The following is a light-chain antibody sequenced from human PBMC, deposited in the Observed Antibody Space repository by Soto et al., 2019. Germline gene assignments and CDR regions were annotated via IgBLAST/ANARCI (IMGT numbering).Light chain of an antibody. CDR1: QSISTY. CDR2: AAS. CDR3: RQTYSTPLT. Sequence: DIHMTQSPSSLPASVGNIFTITCRSSQSISTYLNWYQQKPGKAPRLLIYAASSLQSGVPSRLSGSGYGTDLTITISSMKTEDFETYYCRQTYSTPLTFGGGTKVDIK. J-gene: IGKJ4*01. V-gene: IGKV1-39*01.